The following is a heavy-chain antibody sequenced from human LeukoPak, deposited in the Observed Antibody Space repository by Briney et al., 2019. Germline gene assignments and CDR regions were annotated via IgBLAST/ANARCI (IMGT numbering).Heavy chain of an antibody. J-gene: IGHJ5*02. V-gene: IGHV4-38-2*01. CDR3: ASYLWFGELNWFDP. CDR1: GYSISSGYY. Sequence: PSETLSLTCAVSGYSISSGYYWGWIRQPPGKGLEWIGSIYHSGSTYYNPSLKRRVTISVDTSKNQFSSKQRADNPSRRVVYCLASYLWFGELNWFDPWGQGTLVTVSS. CDR2: IYHSGST. D-gene: IGHD3-10*01.